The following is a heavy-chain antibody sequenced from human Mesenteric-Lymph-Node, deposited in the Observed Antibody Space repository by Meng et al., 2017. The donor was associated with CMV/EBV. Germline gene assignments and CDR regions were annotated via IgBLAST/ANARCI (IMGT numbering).Heavy chain of an antibody. CDR2: IKSKTDGGTT. Sequence: GESLKISCAASGFTFSNAWMSWVRQAPGKGLEWVGHIKSKTDGGTTDYAAPVKGRFTISRDDSKNTLYLQMNSLRTEDTAVYYCTTVGYYDSTGHLVDYWGQGTLVTVSS. D-gene: IGHD3-22*01. CDR1: GFTFSNAW. V-gene: IGHV3-15*01. J-gene: IGHJ4*02. CDR3: TTVGYYDSTGHLVDY.